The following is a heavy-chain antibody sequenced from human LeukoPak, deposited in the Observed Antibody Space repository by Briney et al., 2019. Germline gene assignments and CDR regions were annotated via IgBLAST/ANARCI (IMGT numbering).Heavy chain of an antibody. Sequence: SETLSLTCTVSGGSIRSGDYSWNWIRQHPGKGLEWIGYIYYSGSTYYNPSLTSRVTMSVDTSKNQFSLKLSSVTAADTAVYYCVRSSRDVVVPAATNYYGMDVWGQGTTVTVSS. CDR1: GGSIRSGDYS. D-gene: IGHD2-2*01. V-gene: IGHV4-31*03. CDR2: IYYSGST. J-gene: IGHJ6*02. CDR3: VRSSRDVVVPAATNYYGMDV.